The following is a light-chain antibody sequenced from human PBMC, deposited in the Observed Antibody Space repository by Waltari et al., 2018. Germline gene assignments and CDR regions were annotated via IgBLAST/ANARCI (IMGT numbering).Light chain of an antibody. V-gene: IGLV2-14*01. J-gene: IGLJ1*01. CDR2: DVN. CDR3: CSYSSSSTLYV. Sequence: QSALTQPASVSGSPGQPITISCTGTSSDVGGYTYVSWYQQHPGKAPKLMIYDVNKRPSGVSNRFSGSKSGNTASLTISGLQAEDEADYYCCSYSSSSTLYVFGTGTKVTVL. CDR1: SSDVGGYTY.